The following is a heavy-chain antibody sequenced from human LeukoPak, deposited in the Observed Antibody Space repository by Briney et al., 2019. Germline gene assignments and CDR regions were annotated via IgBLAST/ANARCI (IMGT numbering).Heavy chain of an antibody. V-gene: IGHV3-48*03. J-gene: IGHJ6*04. CDR3: AELGITMIGGV. CDR1: GFIFSSYE. D-gene: IGHD3-10*02. Sequence: GGSLRLSCAASGFIFSSYEMSWVRQAPGKGLEWVSYISSSGSTIYYADSVKGRFTISRDNAKNSLYLQMNSLRAEDTAVYYCAELGITMIGGVWGKGTTVTISS. CDR2: ISSSGSTI.